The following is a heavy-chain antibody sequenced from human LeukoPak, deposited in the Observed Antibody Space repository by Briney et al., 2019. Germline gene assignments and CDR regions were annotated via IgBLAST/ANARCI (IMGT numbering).Heavy chain of an antibody. CDR2: ISYDGSNK. CDR3: ASGEIAAAEGT. V-gene: IGHV3-30-3*01. D-gene: IGHD6-13*01. J-gene: IGHJ4*02. Sequence: GSLGLSCAASGFPFSSYAMHWVRQAPGKGLEWVAVISYDGSNKYYADSVKGRFTISRDNSKNTLYLQMNSLRAEDTAVYYCASGEIAAAEGTWGQGTLVTVSS. CDR1: GFPFSSYA.